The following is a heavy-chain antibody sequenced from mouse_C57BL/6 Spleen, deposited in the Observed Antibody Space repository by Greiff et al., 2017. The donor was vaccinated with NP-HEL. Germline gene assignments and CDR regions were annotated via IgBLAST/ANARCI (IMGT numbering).Heavy chain of an antibody. CDR2: IDPENGDT. CDR1: GFNIKDDY. CDR3: TFYDDLAY. V-gene: IGHV14-4*01. Sequence: EVQLQQSGAELVRPGASVKLSCTASGFNIKDDYMHWVKQRPEQGLEWIGWIDPENGDTEYASKFQGKATITADTSSNTAYLQLSSLTSEDTAVYYCTFYDDLAYWGQGTLVTVSA. D-gene: IGHD2-3*01. J-gene: IGHJ3*01.